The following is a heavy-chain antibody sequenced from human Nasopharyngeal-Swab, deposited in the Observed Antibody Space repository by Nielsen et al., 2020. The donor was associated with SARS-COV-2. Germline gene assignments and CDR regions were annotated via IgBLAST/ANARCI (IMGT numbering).Heavy chain of an antibody. CDR2: INSKSEGGTT. J-gene: IGHJ3*01. V-gene: IGHV3-15*01. D-gene: IGHD1-26*01. CDR3: TTEGIIIVPKDAFDV. Sequence: VRQMPGKGLEWVGRINSKSEGGTTDYAAPVQGSFTISRDDSKNTLYLQMNRLKTEDTAVYYCTTEGIIIVPKDAFDVWGQGTRVTVSS.